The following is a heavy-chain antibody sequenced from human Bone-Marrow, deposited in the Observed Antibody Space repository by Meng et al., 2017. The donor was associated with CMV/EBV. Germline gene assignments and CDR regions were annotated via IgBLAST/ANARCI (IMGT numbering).Heavy chain of an antibody. D-gene: IGHD2-2*01. J-gene: IGHJ4*02. Sequence: GSLRLSCTVSGGSVSSGSYYWSWIRQPPGKGLEWIGYIYYSGSTNYNPSLKSRVTISVDTSKNQFSLKLSSVTAADTAVYYCARTLGYCSSTSCYLPAYFDYWGQGTLVTVSS. CDR1: GGSVSSGSYY. CDR2: IYYSGST. CDR3: ARTLGYCSSTSCYLPAYFDY. V-gene: IGHV4-61*01.